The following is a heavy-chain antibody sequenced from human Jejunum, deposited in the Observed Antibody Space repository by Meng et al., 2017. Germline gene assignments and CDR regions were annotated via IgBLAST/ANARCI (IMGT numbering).Heavy chain of an antibody. Sequence: QITLEGSGPTRVTPKQTPGLTVPLCGFSLSTSGVGVGWIRQPPGEALDYLALIYWDDDKRYNPALKNRLTIAKDTSKNQVVLTMTNVDPVDTATYFCAHRLGPSGHSWDVGYFDFWGQGALVTVSS. CDR1: GFSLSTSGVG. CDR3: AHRLGPSGHSWDVGYFDF. D-gene: IGHD6-13*01. J-gene: IGHJ4*02. V-gene: IGHV2-5*02. CDR2: IYWDDDK.